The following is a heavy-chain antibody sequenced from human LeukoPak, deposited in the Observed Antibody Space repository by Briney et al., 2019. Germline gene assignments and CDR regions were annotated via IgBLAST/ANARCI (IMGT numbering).Heavy chain of an antibody. CDR1: GFTFSSYG. CDR3: AKPIYYDSSGRYYFDY. D-gene: IGHD3-22*01. CDR2: ISYDGSNK. V-gene: IGHV3-30*18. J-gene: IGHJ4*02. Sequence: GGSLRLSCAASGFTFSSYGMHWVRQAPGKGLEWVAVISYDGSNKYYADSVKGRFTISRDNSKNTLYLQMNSLRAEDTAVYYCAKPIYYDSSGRYYFDYWGQGTLVTVSS.